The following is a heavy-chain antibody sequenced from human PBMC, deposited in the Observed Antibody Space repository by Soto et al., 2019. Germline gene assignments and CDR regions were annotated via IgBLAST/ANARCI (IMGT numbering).Heavy chain of an antibody. D-gene: IGHD1-26*01. J-gene: IGHJ2*01. CDR2: IWHDGSGT. Sequence: ESGGGVVQPGRSLRLSCAASGFVFTTYGMHWVRQAPGKGLEWVGVIWHDGSGTYYADALKGRFTISRDNSKNTLFLQMDSLTVEDTAVYYCVRDPVALRNRVRVGYFNLWGRGTQVTVSS. CDR3: VRDPVALRNRVRVGYFNL. CDR1: GFVFTTYG. V-gene: IGHV3-33*01.